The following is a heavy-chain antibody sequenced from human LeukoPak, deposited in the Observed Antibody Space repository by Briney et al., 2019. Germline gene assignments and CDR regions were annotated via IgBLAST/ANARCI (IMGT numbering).Heavy chain of an antibody. Sequence: PGGSLRLSCAAPGFTFSSYAMSWVRQAPGKGLEWVSAISGSGGSTYYADSVKGRFTISRDNSKNTLYLQMNSLRAEDTAVYYCANSAILLGYCSGGSCYGTDYWGQGTLVTVSS. D-gene: IGHD2-15*01. CDR1: GFTFSSYA. CDR3: ANSAILLGYCSGGSCYGTDY. V-gene: IGHV3-23*01. CDR2: ISGSGGST. J-gene: IGHJ4*02.